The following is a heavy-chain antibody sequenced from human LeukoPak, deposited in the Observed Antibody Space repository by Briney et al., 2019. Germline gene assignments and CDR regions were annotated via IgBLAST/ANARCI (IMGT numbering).Heavy chain of an antibody. D-gene: IGHD5-12*01. V-gene: IGHV4-39*01. CDR3: ARYTGSLGFDP. CDR1: GRSITSSSYY. J-gene: IGHJ5*02. Sequence: PSETLSLTCTVSGRSITSSSYYWGWIRQPPGKGLEWMGSIYYSGSTDYNPSLKSRVTISADSSNQFSLKVRSVTAADTAVYYCARYTGSLGFDPWGQGTLVTVSS. CDR2: IYYSGST.